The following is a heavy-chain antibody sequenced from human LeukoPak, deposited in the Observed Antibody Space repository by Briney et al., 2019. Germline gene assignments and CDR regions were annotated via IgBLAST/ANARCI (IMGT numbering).Heavy chain of an antibody. CDR2: INPNRGGT. CDR3: ARGSDDFWSGYSPSY. D-gene: IGHD3-3*01. Sequence: ASVKVSXKASGYTFTGYYMHWVRQAPGQGLEWRGWINPNRGGTNYAQKFQGRVTMTRDTSISTAYMELSRLRSDDTAVYYCARGSDDFWSGYSPSYWGQGTLVTVSS. V-gene: IGHV1-2*02. CDR1: GYTFTGYY. J-gene: IGHJ4*02.